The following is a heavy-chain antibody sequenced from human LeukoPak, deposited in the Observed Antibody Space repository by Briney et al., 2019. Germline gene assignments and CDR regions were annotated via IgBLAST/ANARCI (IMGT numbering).Heavy chain of an antibody. CDR3: ARGLYYGSGSYPPPPSDY. V-gene: IGHV4-39*01. CDR2: IYYSGST. Sequence: SETLSLTCTVSGGSISSSSYYWGWIRQPPGKGLEWIGSIYYSGSTYYNPSLKSRVTISVDTSKNQFSLKLSSVTAADTAVYYCARGLYYGSGSYPPPPSDYWGQGTLVTVSS. D-gene: IGHD3-10*01. J-gene: IGHJ4*02. CDR1: GGSISSSSYY.